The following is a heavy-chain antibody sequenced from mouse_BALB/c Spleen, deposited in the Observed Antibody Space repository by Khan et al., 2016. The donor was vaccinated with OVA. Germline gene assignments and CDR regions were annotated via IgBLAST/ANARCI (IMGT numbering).Heavy chain of an antibody. V-gene: IGHV2-3*01. CDR1: GFSLTSNG. Sequence: VQLKQSGPGLVAPSQSLSITCTVSGFSLTSNGVSWVRQPPGKGLEWLGLIWGDGSITYHSVLISRLSISKDNSTSQALLKLNSMQTDDTATYXCVRRGGCYFDYWGQGTTLTVSS. CDR3: VRRGGCYFDY. CDR2: IWGDGSI. J-gene: IGHJ2*01.